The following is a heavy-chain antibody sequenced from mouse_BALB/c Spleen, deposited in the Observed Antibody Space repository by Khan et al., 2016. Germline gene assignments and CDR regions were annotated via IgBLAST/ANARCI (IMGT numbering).Heavy chain of an antibody. CDR1: GYSFTDYN. CDR2: IDPYNGGT. Sequence: VQLKQSGPELVKPGASVKVSCKASGYSFTDYNMYWVKQSHGKSLEWIGYIDPYNGGTSYNQKFQGKATLTVDKSSSTAFMHLNSRTPGVSAVYYGARARGKSYRYDVGGGYFDCWGQGTTLTVSS. J-gene: IGHJ2*01. V-gene: IGHV1S135*01. D-gene: IGHD2-14*01. CDR3: ARARGKSYRYDVGGGYFDC.